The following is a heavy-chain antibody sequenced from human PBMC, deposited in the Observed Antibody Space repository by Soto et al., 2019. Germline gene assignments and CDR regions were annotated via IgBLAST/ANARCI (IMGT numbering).Heavy chain of an antibody. CDR3: ARSRTMIVLGAFDI. J-gene: IGHJ3*02. Sequence: PGGSLRLSCAASGFTFSSYAMHWVRQAPGKGLEWVAVISYDGSNKYYADSVKGRFTISRDNSKNTLYLQMNSLRAEDTAVYYCARSRTMIVLGAFDIWGQGTMVTVSS. CDR2: ISYDGSNK. D-gene: IGHD3-22*01. V-gene: IGHV3-30-3*01. CDR1: GFTFSSYA.